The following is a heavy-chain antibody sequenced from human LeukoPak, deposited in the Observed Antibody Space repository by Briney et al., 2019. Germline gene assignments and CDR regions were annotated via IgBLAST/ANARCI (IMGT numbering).Heavy chain of an antibody. Sequence: GGSLRLSCAASGFTFDDYAMHWVRQAPGKGLEWVSGISWNSGSIGYADSVKGRFTISRDNAKNSLYLQMNSLRAEDTALYYCAKDIYGVRRYYFDYWGQGTLVTVSS. V-gene: IGHV3-9*01. CDR1: GFTFDDYA. CDR3: AKDIYGVRRYYFDY. J-gene: IGHJ4*02. D-gene: IGHD2-2*02. CDR2: ISWNSGSI.